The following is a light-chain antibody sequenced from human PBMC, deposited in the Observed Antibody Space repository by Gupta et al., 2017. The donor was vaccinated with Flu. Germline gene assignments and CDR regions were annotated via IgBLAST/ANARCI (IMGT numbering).Light chain of an antibody. J-gene: IGKJ3*01. CDR1: QSGLYSSNNKNY. CDR2: WAS. V-gene: IGKV4-1*01. CDR3: QQDDSTPFT. Sequence: DIVMTQSPDSLAVSLGERATIHCKSSQSGLYSSNNKNYLAWYQQKPGQPPKLLIYWASTRESGVPDRFSGGGSGTDFTLTISSLQAEDVAVYYCQQDDSTPFTFGHGTKVDIK.